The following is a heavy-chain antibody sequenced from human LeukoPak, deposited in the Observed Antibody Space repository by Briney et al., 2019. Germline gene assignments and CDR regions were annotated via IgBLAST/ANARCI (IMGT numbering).Heavy chain of an antibody. CDR3: ARVVGVIRHLIEPDAFDI. J-gene: IGHJ3*02. D-gene: IGHD3-22*01. V-gene: IGHV4-59*08. CDR2: IYYSGST. Sequence: PSETLSLTCTVSGGSISSYYWSWIRQPPGKGLEWIGYIYYSGSTNYNPSLKSRVTISVDTSKNQFSLKLSSVTAADTAVYYCARVVGVIRHLIEPDAFDIWGQGTMVTVSS. CDR1: GGSISSYY.